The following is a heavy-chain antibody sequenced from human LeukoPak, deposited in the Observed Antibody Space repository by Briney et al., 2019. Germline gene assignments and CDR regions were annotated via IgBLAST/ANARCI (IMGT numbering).Heavy chain of an antibody. V-gene: IGHV4-59*01. Sequence: SETLSLICTVSGASISSYYWSWIRQPPGKELEWIGYLYYSGSNKYNPSFKSRVTMSVDTSKNQFSLKLNSMTAADTAVYFCARGRYGDYGFDYWGQGTLVTVSS. D-gene: IGHD4-17*01. CDR3: ARGRYGDYGFDY. CDR1: GASISSYY. J-gene: IGHJ4*02. CDR2: LYYSGSN.